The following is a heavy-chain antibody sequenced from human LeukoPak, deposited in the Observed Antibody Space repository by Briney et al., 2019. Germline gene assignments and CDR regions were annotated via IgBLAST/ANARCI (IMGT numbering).Heavy chain of an antibody. CDR2: IYYSGST. CDR1: GGSISSSSYY. V-gene: IGHV4-39*07. CDR3: ARAAGWFDP. J-gene: IGHJ5*02. Sequence: SETLSLTCTVSGGSISSSSYYWGWIRQPPGKGLEWIGSIYYSGSTYYNPSLKSRVTISVDTSKNQFSLKLSSVTAADAAVYYCARAAGWFDPWGQGTLVTVSS.